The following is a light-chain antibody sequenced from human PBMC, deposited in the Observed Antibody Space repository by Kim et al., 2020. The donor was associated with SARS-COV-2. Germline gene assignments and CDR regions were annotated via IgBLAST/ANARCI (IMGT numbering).Light chain of an antibody. CDR3: SSYAGSNRV. CDR1: SSDVGGYNY. Sequence: QSALTQPPSASGSPGQSLTISCTGTSSDVGGYNYVSWYQQHQGKAPKLMIYEVSKRPSGVPDRCSGSKSGNTASLTGSGLQAEDEADYYCSSYAGSNRVFGGGTQLTVL. V-gene: IGLV2-8*01. CDR2: EVS. J-gene: IGLJ3*02.